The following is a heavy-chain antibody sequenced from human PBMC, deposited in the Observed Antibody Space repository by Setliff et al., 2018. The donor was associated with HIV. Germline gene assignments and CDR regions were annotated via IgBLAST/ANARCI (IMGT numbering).Heavy chain of an antibody. V-gene: IGHV1-18*01. CDR1: GYTFTSHG. D-gene: IGHD6-19*01. CDR3: ARDRAVAPDY. J-gene: IGHJ4*02. CDR2: ISTYNDNT. Sequence: ASVKVSCKASGYTFTSHGISWVRQAPGQGLEWMGWISTYNDNTNYAQKLQGRVTMTTDTSTSTAYMELRSLRSDDTAVYYCARDRAVAPDYWGQGTLVTVSS.